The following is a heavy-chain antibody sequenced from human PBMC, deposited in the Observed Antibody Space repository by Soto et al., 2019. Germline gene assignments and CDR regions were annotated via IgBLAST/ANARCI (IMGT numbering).Heavy chain of an antibody. Sequence: EVQLVESGGGLVQPGGSLRVSCAASGFTFSSYSMNWVRQAPGKGLEWVSYISSSSSTIYYADSVKGRFTISRDNAKNSLYLQMNSLRVEDTAVYYCARDGDDSSGYYSDFDYWGQGTLVTVSS. D-gene: IGHD3-22*01. CDR2: ISSSSSTI. V-gene: IGHV3-48*01. J-gene: IGHJ4*02. CDR3: ARDGDDSSGYYSDFDY. CDR1: GFTFSSYS.